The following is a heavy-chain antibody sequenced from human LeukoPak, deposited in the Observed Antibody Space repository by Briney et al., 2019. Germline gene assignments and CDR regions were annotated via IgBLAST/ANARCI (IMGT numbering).Heavy chain of an antibody. CDR3: ARRSRLYKHETTGYHDA. V-gene: IGHV4-39*01. D-gene: IGHD3-9*01. Sequence: SETLSLTCNVSGDNITTTNYYWAWIRQPPGKGLEGIASIFYSGTTYYNPSLKSRVTISMDTSRKQISLRLSSVSATDTAIYYCARRSRLYKHETTGYHDAWGQGTRVTVSS. CDR2: IFYSGTT. J-gene: IGHJ5*02. CDR1: GDNITTTNYY.